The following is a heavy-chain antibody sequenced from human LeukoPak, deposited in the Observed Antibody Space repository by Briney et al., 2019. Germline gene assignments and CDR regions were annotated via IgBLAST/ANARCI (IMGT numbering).Heavy chain of an antibody. J-gene: IGHJ4*02. CDR2: IKQDGSEK. CDR3: AREIDSSGYFSIPVPGGFDY. V-gene: IGHV3-7*01. CDR1: GFTFSSYW. D-gene: IGHD3-22*01. Sequence: RPGGSLRLSCAASGFTFSSYWMSWVRQAPGKGLEWVANIKQDGSEKYYVDSVKGRFTISRDNAKNSLYLQMNSLRAEDTAVYYCAREIDSSGYFSIPVPGGFDYWGQGTLVTVSS.